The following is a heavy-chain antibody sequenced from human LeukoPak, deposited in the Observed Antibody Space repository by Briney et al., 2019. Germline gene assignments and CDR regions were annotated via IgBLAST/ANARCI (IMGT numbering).Heavy chain of an antibody. Sequence: PSETLSLTCTVSGGSISSSSYYWGWIRQPPGKGLEWIGSIYYSGSTYYNPSLKGRVTISVDTSKNQFSLKLSSVTAADTAVYYCTSSVLLWFGELLSSLFDYWGQGTLVTVSS. V-gene: IGHV4-39*07. CDR3: TSSVLLWFGELLSSLFDY. CDR2: IYYSGST. CDR1: GGSISSSSYY. D-gene: IGHD3-10*01. J-gene: IGHJ4*02.